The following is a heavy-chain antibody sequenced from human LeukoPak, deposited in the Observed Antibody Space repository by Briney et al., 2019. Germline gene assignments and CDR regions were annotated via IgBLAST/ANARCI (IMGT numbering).Heavy chain of an antibody. Sequence: PSETLSLTCAVYGGSFSGYYLSWIRQPPGKGLEWIGEINHSGSTNYNPSLKSRVTISVNTSKNQYSLKLSSVTAADTAVYYCARGSNDGYYNWFDPWGQGTLVTVSS. D-gene: IGHD3-22*01. V-gene: IGHV4-34*01. CDR3: ARGSNDGYYNWFDP. CDR1: GGSFSGYY. J-gene: IGHJ5*02. CDR2: INHSGST.